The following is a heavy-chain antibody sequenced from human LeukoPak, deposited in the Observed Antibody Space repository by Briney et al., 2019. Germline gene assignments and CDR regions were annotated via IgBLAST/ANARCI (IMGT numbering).Heavy chain of an antibody. CDR2: ISYDGSNK. Sequence: PGRSLRLSCAASGFTLSSYAMHWVRQAPGKGLEWVAVISYDGSNKYYADSVKGRFTISRGNSKNTLYLQMNSLRAEDTAVYYCAKGSGYSYGYFDYWGQGTLVTVSS. D-gene: IGHD5-18*01. J-gene: IGHJ4*02. CDR3: AKGSGYSYGYFDY. V-gene: IGHV3-30*01. CDR1: GFTLSSYA.